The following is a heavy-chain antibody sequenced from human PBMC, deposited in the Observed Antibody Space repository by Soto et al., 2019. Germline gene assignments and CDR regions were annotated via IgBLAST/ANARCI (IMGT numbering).Heavy chain of an antibody. CDR2: IIPILGIA. Sequence: QVQLVQSGAEVKKPGSSVKVSCKASGGTFSSYTISWVRQAPGQGLEWMGRIIPILGIANYAQKFQGRVTITAEQSTSTAYMELSSLRSEDTAVYYCARWRNSSGWLPLDYWGQGTLVTVSS. V-gene: IGHV1-69*02. J-gene: IGHJ4*02. CDR1: GGTFSSYT. D-gene: IGHD6-19*01. CDR3: ARWRNSSGWLPLDY.